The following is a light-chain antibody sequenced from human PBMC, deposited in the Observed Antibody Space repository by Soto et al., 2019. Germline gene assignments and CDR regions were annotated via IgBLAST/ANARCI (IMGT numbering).Light chain of an antibody. Sequence: EIVMTQSPATLSVSPGERATLSCRASQGISNTLAWYQQKPGQAPRLLIYGASTRSTGIPARFSGSGSGTEFTLTISSLQSEDFEVYYCQQYNDWPLWTFGQGTKVEIK. CDR3: QQYNDWPLWT. CDR1: QGISNT. CDR2: GAS. V-gene: IGKV3-15*01. J-gene: IGKJ1*01.